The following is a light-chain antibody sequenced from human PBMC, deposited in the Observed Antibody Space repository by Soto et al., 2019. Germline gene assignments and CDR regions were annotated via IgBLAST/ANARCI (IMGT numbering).Light chain of an antibody. Sequence: QSVLTQPPSASGTPGQRVTISCSGSSSNMGTNTVNWYQHLPGTAPKLLIYSDNQWPSGVPDRFSGSKSGTSASLAITGLQSEDEADYYCAAWDGSLNHILFGGGTKLTVL. CDR2: SDN. CDR3: AAWDGSLNHIL. V-gene: IGLV1-44*01. J-gene: IGLJ2*01. CDR1: SSNMGTNT.